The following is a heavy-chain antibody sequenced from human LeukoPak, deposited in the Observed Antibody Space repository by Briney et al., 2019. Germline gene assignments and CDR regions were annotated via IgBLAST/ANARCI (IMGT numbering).Heavy chain of an antibody. Sequence: PGGSLRLSCAASGFTFDDYGMSWVRQAPGKGLEWVGRIKSKTDGGTTDYAAPVKGRFTISRDDSKNTLSLQMNSLRTEDTALYYCTTDRGSGVGASDYWGQGTLVTVSS. D-gene: IGHD3-10*01. V-gene: IGHV3-15*01. CDR2: IKSKTDGGTT. CDR1: GFTFDDYG. J-gene: IGHJ4*02. CDR3: TTDRGSGVGASDY.